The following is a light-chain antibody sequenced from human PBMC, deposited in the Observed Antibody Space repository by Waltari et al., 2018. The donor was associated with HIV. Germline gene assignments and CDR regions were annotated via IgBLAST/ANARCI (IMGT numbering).Light chain of an antibody. J-gene: IGKJ4*01. Sequence: IVMTQSPESLAVSLGERATIKCQSSQNVFYSSNNQHSLSWYQQKPGQPPKLIISWASSRQSGVPDRFSGSGSDTDFTLTISSLQAEDVAVYFCQQTYTIPPTFGGGTKVEIK. CDR3: QQTYTIPPT. V-gene: IGKV4-1*01. CDR2: WAS. CDR1: QNVFYSSNNQHS.